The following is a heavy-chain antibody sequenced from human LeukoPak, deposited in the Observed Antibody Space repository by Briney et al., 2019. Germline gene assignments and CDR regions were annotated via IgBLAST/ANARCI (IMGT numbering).Heavy chain of an antibody. CDR1: GFTFNEYN. V-gene: IGHV3-21*01. J-gene: IGHJ6*02. CDR2: IPSGSGNI. D-gene: IGHD1-26*01. Sequence: GGSLRLSCATSGFTFNEYNMNWVRQAPGKGLEWVSSIPSGSGNIYYADSVKGRFTISRDNAKNSLYLHMNSLRADDTAVYYCARDRWELPHYYYYGLDVWGQGTTVTVSS. CDR3: ARDRWELPHYYYYGLDV.